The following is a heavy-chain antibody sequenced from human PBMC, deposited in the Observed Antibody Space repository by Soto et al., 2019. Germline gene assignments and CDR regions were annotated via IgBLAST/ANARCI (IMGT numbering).Heavy chain of an antibody. CDR3: ARDRMGLLWFGELPPPDYGMDV. CDR2: ISAYNGNT. CDR1: GYTFTSYG. J-gene: IGHJ6*02. Sequence: QVQLVQSGAEVKKPGASVKVSCKASGYTFTSYGISWVRQAPGQGLEWMGWISAYNGNTNYAQKLQGRVTMTTDTSTSTAYMEVRSLRSDDTAVYYCARDRMGLLWFGELPPPDYGMDVWGQGTTVTVSS. D-gene: IGHD3-10*01. V-gene: IGHV1-18*01.